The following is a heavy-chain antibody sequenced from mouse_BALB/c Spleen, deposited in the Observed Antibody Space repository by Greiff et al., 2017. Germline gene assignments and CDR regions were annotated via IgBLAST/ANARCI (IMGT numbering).Heavy chain of an antibody. J-gene: IGHJ4*01. CDR3: ARSYRYDDYAMDY. CDR2: IYPGDGDT. V-gene: IGHV1-87*01. Sequence: QVHVKQSGAELARPGASVKLSCKASGYTFTSYWMQWVKQRPGQGLEWIGAIYPGDGDTRYTQKFKGKATLTADKSSSTAYMQLSSLASEDSAVYYCARSYRYDDYAMDYWGQGTSVTVSS. CDR1: GYTFTSYW. D-gene: IGHD2-14*01.